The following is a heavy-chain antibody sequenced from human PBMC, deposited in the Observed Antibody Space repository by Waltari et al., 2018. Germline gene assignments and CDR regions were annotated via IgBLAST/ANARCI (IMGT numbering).Heavy chain of an antibody. CDR2: ISYDGNNK. CDR3: AKDGVGVRGVIPFDY. CDR1: GFTFSNRG. V-gene: IGHV3-30*18. Sequence: QVQLVESGGGVVQPGRALRLSCAASGFTFSNRGMHCVRQDPGKGVGLVSLISYDGNNKYDADSVKGRLTSSRDNSKNTVYLQMNSLRAEDTAVYHCAKDGVGVRGVIPFDYWGQGTLVTVAS. J-gene: IGHJ4*02. D-gene: IGHD3-10*01.